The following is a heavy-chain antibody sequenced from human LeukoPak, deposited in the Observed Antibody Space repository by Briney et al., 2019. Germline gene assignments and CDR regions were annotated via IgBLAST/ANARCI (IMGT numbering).Heavy chain of an antibody. D-gene: IGHD2-2*01. CDR1: GGTFSSYA. CDR2: IIPILGIA. V-gene: IGHV1-69*04. CDR3: ARVADIVVVPAALDY. Sequence: ASVKVSCKASGGTFSSYAISWVRQAPGQGLEWMGRIIPILGIANYAQKFQGRVTITADKSTSTAYMELSSLRSEDTAVYYCARVADIVVVPAALDYWGQGTLVTVSS. J-gene: IGHJ4*02.